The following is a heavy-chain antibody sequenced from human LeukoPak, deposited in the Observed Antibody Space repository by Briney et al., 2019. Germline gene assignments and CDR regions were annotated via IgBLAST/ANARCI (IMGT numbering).Heavy chain of an antibody. Sequence: EASVKVSCKASGYTFTSYYMHWVRQAPGQGLEWMGIINPSGGSTSYAQKFQGRVTMTRDMSTSTVYMELSSLRSEDTAVYYCARAVVVAADYYHYYMDVWGKGTTVTVSS. CDR2: INPSGGST. CDR3: ARAVVVAADYYHYYMDV. D-gene: IGHD2-15*01. J-gene: IGHJ6*03. V-gene: IGHV1-46*01. CDR1: GYTFTSYY.